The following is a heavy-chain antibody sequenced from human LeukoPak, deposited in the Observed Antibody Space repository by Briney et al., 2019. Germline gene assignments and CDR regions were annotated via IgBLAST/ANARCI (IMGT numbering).Heavy chain of an antibody. Sequence: GASVKVSCKASGGTFSSYAISWVRQAPGQGLEWMGGIIPIFGTANYAQKFQGRVMITADESTSTAYKELSSLRSEDTAVYYCARSGRQHNWFDPWGQGTLVTVSS. CDR3: ARSGRQHNWFDP. J-gene: IGHJ5*02. D-gene: IGHD2-15*01. CDR1: GGTFSSYA. V-gene: IGHV1-69*13. CDR2: IIPIFGTA.